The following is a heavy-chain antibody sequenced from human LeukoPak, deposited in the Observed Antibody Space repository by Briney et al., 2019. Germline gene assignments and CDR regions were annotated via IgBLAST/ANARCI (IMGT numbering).Heavy chain of an antibody. CDR2: ISWNSGSI. D-gene: IGHD4-11*01. Sequence: GGSLRLSCAASGFTFDDYAMHWVRQAPGKGLEWVSGISWNSGSIGYADSVKGRFTISRDNAKNSLYLQMNSLRAEDTALYYCAKAGDSTYYYGMDVWGQGTTVTVSS. J-gene: IGHJ6*02. V-gene: IGHV3-9*01. CDR3: AKAGDSTYYYGMDV. CDR1: GFTFDDYA.